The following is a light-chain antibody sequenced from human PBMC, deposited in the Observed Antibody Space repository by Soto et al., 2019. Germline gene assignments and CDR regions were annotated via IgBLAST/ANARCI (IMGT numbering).Light chain of an antibody. Sequence: QSVLTQPASVSGSPGQSITISCTGTSRDVGGYNYVSWHQQHPGKAPKVIITEVSNRPSGCSNRFSGSKSGNTASLTISGLQAEDEADYYCSSYVNYNTFVVFGGGTKLTVL. CDR1: SRDVGGYNY. J-gene: IGLJ2*01. CDR2: EVS. V-gene: IGLV2-14*01. CDR3: SSYVNYNTFVV.